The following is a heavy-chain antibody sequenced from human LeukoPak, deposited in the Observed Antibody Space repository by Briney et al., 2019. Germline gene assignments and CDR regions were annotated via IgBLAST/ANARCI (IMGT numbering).Heavy chain of an antibody. CDR1: GGTFSSYA. CDR3: ARGGGYSGYENY. D-gene: IGHD5-12*01. V-gene: IGHV1-69*13. J-gene: IGHJ4*02. CDR2: IIPIFDTA. Sequence: GASVKVSCKASGGTFSSYAISWVRQAPGQGLEWMGGIIPIFDTANYAQKFQGRVTITADESTRTAYMELSSLRSEDTAVYYCARGGGYSGYENYWGQGTLVTVSS.